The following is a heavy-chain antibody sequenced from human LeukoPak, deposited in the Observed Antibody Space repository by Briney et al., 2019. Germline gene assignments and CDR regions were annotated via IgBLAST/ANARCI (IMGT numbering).Heavy chain of an antibody. D-gene: IGHD5-18*01. CDR2: ISYDGSNK. V-gene: IGHV3-30-3*01. CDR3: AGSADRGYSYGPFDY. CDR1: GFTFSSYA. Sequence: GGSLRLSCAASGFTFSSYAMHWVRQAPGKGLEWVAVISYDGSNKYYADSVKGRFTISRDNSKNTLYLQMNSLRAEDTAVYYCAGSADRGYSYGPFDYWGQGTLVTVSS. J-gene: IGHJ4*02.